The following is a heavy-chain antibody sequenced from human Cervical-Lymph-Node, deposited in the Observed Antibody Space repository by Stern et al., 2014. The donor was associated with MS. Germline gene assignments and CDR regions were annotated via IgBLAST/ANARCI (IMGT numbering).Heavy chain of an antibody. CDR2: ISASSGTI. CDR3: ARSDRVARDYYHGLDV. D-gene: IGHD2-15*01. J-gene: IGHJ6*02. Sequence: VQLVQSGGGLVQPGGSLRLSCTASGFTFSDFSMNWVRQAPGKGLEWVSYISASSGTINYADSVKGRFTISRDNAKNSLYLQIYSLRDEDTAVYYCARSDRVARDYYHGLDVWGQGTTVTVSS. CDR1: GFTFSDFS. V-gene: IGHV3-48*02.